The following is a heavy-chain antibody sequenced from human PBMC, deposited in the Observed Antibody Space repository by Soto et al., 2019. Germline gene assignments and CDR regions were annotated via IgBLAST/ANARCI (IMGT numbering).Heavy chain of an antibody. D-gene: IGHD6-13*01. Sequence: SVKVSCKASGGTFSSYAISWVRQAPGQGLEWMGGIIPIFGTANYAQKFQGRVTITADKSTSTAYMELSSLRSEDTAVYYCAVIAAMATYYFFGMDAWGQATTVTVS. V-gene: IGHV1-69*06. CDR3: AVIAAMATYYFFGMDA. J-gene: IGHJ6*02. CDR2: IIPIFGTA. CDR1: GGTFSSYA.